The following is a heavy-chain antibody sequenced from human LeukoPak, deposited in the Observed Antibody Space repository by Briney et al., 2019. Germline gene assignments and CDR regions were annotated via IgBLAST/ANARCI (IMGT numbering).Heavy chain of an antibody. D-gene: IGHD5-24*01. CDR3: ARDRERWLQSGHAFDI. Sequence: PSETLSLTCTVSGYSISSGYYWGWIRQPPGKGLEWIGSIYHSGSTYYNPSLKSRVTISVDTSKNQFSLKLSSVTAADTAVYYCARDRERWLQSGHAFDIWGQGTMVTVSS. CDR2: IYHSGST. V-gene: IGHV4-38-2*02. CDR1: GYSISSGYY. J-gene: IGHJ3*02.